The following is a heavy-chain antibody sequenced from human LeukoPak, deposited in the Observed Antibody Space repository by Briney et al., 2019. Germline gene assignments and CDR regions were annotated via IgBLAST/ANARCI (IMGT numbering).Heavy chain of an antibody. Sequence: GGSLRLSCAASGFTFSSYAMSWVRQAPGKGLEWVSAISGRGGSTYYADSVKGRFTISRDNSKNTLYLQMNSLRAEDTAVYYCASSYYTAPFNPFDPWGQGTLVTVS. CDR1: GFTFSSYA. D-gene: IGHD3-10*01. CDR2: ISGRGGST. V-gene: IGHV3-23*01. J-gene: IGHJ5*02. CDR3: ASSYYTAPFNPFDP.